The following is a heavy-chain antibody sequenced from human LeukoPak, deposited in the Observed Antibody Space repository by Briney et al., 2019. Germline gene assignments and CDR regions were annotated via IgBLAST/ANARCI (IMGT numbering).Heavy chain of an antibody. D-gene: IGHD3-10*01. Sequence: SETLSLTCTVSGGSINSGDYYWVWIRQPPGKGLVWIGSIYYSGSTSYNPSLKSRVTMTVDTSKSQFSLKLSSVTAADTAVYYCASATMVRGVIMADYYYMDVWGKGTTVTISS. CDR3: ASATMVRGVIMADYYYMDV. V-gene: IGHV4-39*07. CDR2: IYYSGST. CDR1: GGSINSGDYY. J-gene: IGHJ6*03.